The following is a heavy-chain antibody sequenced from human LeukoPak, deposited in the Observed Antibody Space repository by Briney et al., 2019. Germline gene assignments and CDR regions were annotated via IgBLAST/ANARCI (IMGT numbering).Heavy chain of an antibody. D-gene: IGHD6-13*01. J-gene: IGHJ4*02. CDR2: ISGSGGII. Sequence: GGSLGLSCAASGFTFSTYAMSWVRQAPGKGLEWVSAISGSGGIIYYADSVKGRFTISRDNSKNMLFLQMNSLSADDTAVYYCAKAAIAESSNWYGIDYWGQGTLVTVSS. CDR1: GFTFSTYA. CDR3: AKAAIAESSNWYGIDY. V-gene: IGHV3-23*01.